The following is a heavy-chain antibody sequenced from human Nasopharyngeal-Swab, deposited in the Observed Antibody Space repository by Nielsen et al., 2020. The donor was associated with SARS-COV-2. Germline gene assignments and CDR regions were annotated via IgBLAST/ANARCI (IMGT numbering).Heavy chain of an antibody. V-gene: IGHV3-48*04. CDR1: GFTFSSYS. J-gene: IGHJ6*02. CDR3: ARGMWFRELSTTFYYYGMDV. CDR2: ISSSSSTI. Sequence: GVLKISCAASGFTFSSYSMNWVRQAPGKGLEWVSYISSSSSTIYYADSVKGRFTISRDNAKNSLYLQMNSLRAEDTAVYYCARGMWFRELSTTFYYYGMDVWGQGTTVTVSS. D-gene: IGHD3-10*01.